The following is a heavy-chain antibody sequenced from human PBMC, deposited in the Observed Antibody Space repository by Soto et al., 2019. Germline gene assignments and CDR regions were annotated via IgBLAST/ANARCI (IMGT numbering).Heavy chain of an antibody. D-gene: IGHD3-3*01. Sequence: PGEPLKISCKGSGCRFASYGIARVRQMPGKGLEWMGIIDPSDSDIRYSPSFQGQVTISADKSISTAYLQWSSLKASDTAIYYCARSVFDIFDYLGHGTLVTVSS. V-gene: IGHV5-51*01. J-gene: IGHJ4*01. CDR1: GCRFASYG. CDR2: IDPSDSDI. CDR3: ARSVFDIFDY.